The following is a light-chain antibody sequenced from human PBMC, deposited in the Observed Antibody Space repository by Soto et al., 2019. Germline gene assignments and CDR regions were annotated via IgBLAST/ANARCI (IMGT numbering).Light chain of an antibody. Sequence: QSVLTQPASVSGSPGQSITISCTGTSSDFGSYNLVSWYQQHPGKAPKVMIYEVSKRPSGVPNRFSGSKSGNTASLTISGLQAEDEDDYYCCSYAGSSTYVFGTGTKLTVL. V-gene: IGLV2-23*02. CDR1: SSDFGSYNL. CDR2: EVS. J-gene: IGLJ1*01. CDR3: CSYAGSSTYV.